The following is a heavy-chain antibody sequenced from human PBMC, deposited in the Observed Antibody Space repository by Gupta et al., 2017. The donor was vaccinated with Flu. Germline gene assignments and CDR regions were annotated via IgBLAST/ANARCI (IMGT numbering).Heavy chain of an antibody. CDR1: GFHFTPSP. V-gene: IGHV3-21*01. Sequence: EVHLVASGGGLVKPGGSLRLSCAASGFHFTPSPMTWVRQAPGKGLEWVSSISSSSSYIYYADSVKGRFTISRDNAKNSLYLQMYSLRAEDAAIYYCARNWAVYDSTGYFDYWGQGVLVTVSS. J-gene: IGHJ4*02. CDR3: ARNWAVYDSTGYFDY. CDR2: ISSSSSYI. D-gene: IGHD3-22*01.